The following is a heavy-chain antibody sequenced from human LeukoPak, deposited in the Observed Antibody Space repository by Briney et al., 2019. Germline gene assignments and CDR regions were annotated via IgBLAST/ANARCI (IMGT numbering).Heavy chain of an antibody. Sequence: PGRSLRLSCAASGFTFSSYSMNWVRQAPGKGLEWVSYISSSSSTIYYADSVKGRFTISRDNAKNSLYLQMNSLRDEDTAVYYCARGSSSWYRVPNFDYWGQGTLVTVSS. V-gene: IGHV3-48*02. CDR1: GFTFSSYS. CDR3: ARGSSSWYRVPNFDY. CDR2: ISSSSSTI. D-gene: IGHD6-13*01. J-gene: IGHJ4*02.